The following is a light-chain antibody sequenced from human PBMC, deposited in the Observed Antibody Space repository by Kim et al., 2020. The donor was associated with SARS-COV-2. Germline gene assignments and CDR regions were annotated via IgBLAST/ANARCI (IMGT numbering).Light chain of an antibody. J-gene: IGLJ3*02. CDR1: SSDVGGYNY. CDR3: SSYTSSSRV. CDR2: YVS. V-gene: IGLV2-14*01. Sequence: QSALTQPASVSGSPGQSITISCTGTSSDVGGYNYVSWYQQHPGKAPKLMIYYVSKRPSGVSNRFSGSKSGNTASLTISGLQAEDEADYYCSSYTSSSRVFGGGTQLTVL.